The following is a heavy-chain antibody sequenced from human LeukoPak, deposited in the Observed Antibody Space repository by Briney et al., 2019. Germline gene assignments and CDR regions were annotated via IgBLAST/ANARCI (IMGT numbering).Heavy chain of an antibody. CDR3: ARPYSSGWYSSNYYYYMDV. V-gene: IGHV1-18*01. CDR1: VYTFTNYG. J-gene: IGHJ6*03. D-gene: IGHD6-19*01. CDR2: ISAYNSNT. Sequence: ASVTVSCTASVYTFTNYGISWVRQAAGHEGEWMGWISAYNSNTNYAQKLHGRVTMTTDTSTSTAYIELRSLRSDDTAVYYCARPYSSGWYSSNYYYYMDVWGKGTTVTVSS.